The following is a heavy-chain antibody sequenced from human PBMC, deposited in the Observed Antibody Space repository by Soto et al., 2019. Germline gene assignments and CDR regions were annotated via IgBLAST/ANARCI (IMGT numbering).Heavy chain of an antibody. Sequence: ASVNVSCKACGYTFTSYAMHWVRQAPGQRLEWMGWINAGNGNTKYSQKFQGRVTITRDTSASTAYMELSSLRSEDTAVYYCARGVYYYDGMDVWGQGTTVTVSS. V-gene: IGHV1-3*01. CDR3: ARGVYYYDGMDV. CDR1: GYTFTSYA. CDR2: INAGNGNT. D-gene: IGHD2-8*01. J-gene: IGHJ6*02.